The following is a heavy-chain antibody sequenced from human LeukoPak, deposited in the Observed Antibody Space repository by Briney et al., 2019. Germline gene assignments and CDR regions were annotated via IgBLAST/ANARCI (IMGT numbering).Heavy chain of an antibody. CDR1: GGSISSGGYY. CDR2: IYYSGST. D-gene: IGHD3-10*01. Sequence: SETLSLTCTVSGGSISSGGYYWSWIRQHPGKGLEWIGYIYYSGSTYYNPSLKSRVTISVDTSKNQFSLKLSSVTAADTAVYYCARGTVLLWFGEPGYYGIDVWGQGTTVTVSS. J-gene: IGHJ6*02. V-gene: IGHV4-31*03. CDR3: ARGTVLLWFGEPGYYGIDV.